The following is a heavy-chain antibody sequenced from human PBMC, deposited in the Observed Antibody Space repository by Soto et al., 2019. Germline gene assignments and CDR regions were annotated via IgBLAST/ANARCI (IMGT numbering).Heavy chain of an antibody. Sequence: QVQLVQSGAEVKKPGASVKVSCKASGYTFTSYYMHWVRQAPGQGLEWMGITNPSGGSTTYAQKFQXXVXMXMDTSTSTVYMEVSSLRSEDTAVYYCARPYFNGMDVWGQGTTVTVSS. D-gene: IGHD3-9*01. CDR1: GYTFTSYY. CDR2: TNPSGGST. J-gene: IGHJ6*02. CDR3: ARPYFNGMDV. V-gene: IGHV1-46*01.